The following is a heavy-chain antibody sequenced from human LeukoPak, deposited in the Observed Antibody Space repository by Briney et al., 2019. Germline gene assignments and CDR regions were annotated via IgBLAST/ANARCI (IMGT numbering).Heavy chain of an antibody. CDR3: ARVFSKWLTPLGYFDY. Sequence: TSETLSLTCAVYGGSFSGYYWSWIRQPPGKGLEWIGCIYYSGSTNYNPSLKSRVTIAVDTSKNQFSLKLSSVTAADTAVYYCARVFSKWLTPLGYFDYWGQGTLVTVSS. CDR2: IYYSGST. V-gene: IGHV4-59*01. J-gene: IGHJ4*02. D-gene: IGHD3-22*01. CDR1: GGSFSGYY.